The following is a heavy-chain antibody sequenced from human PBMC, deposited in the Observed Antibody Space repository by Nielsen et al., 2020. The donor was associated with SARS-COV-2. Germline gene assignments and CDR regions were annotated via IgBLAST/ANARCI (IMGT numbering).Heavy chain of an antibody. J-gene: IGHJ6*03. CDR3: ARGKGSSTNYYYYYYMDV. Sequence: SETLSLTCAVYGGSFSGYYWSWIRQPPGKGLEWIGEINHSGSTNYNPSLKSRVTISVDTSKNQFSLKLSSVTAADTAVYYCARGKGSSTNYYYYYYMDVWGKGTTVTVSS. CDR2: INHSGST. CDR1: GGSFSGYY. D-gene: IGHD6-6*01. V-gene: IGHV4-34*01.